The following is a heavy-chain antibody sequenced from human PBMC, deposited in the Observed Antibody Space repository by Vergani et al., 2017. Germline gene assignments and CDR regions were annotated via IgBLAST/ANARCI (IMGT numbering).Heavy chain of an antibody. D-gene: IGHD4-17*01. CDR2: IYTSGST. CDR3: ARTLHGDYWSYYYYGMDV. J-gene: IGHJ6*02. Sequence: QVQLQESGPGLVKPSQTLSLTCTVSGDSISSGTYYWSWIRQPAGKGLEWIGRIYTSGSTNYNPSLRSRVTISLDTSKNQFSLKLSSVTAADTAVYYCARTLHGDYWSYYYYGMDVWGQGTTVTVSS. CDR1: GDSISSGTYY. V-gene: IGHV4-61*02.